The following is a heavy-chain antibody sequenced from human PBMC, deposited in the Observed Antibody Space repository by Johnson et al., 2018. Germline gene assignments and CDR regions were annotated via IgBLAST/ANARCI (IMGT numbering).Heavy chain of an antibody. D-gene: IGHD2-2*01. Sequence: VQLQESGGGLVQPGGSLRLSCVASGFTFSRYWMHWVRQGPGKGLVWVSRINSDGSSTTYAESVKDRFTISRDNSKNTLFLQLNSLRAEDTALYYCAREGWGLVVVPSETEGMDVWGQGTTVTVSS. CDR3: AREGWGLVVVPSETEGMDV. CDR2: INSDGSST. V-gene: IGHV3-74*01. J-gene: IGHJ6*02. CDR1: GFTFSRYW.